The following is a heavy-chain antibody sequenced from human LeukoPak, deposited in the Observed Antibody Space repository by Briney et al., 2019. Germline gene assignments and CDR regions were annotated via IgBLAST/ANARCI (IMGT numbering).Heavy chain of an antibody. D-gene: IGHD7-27*01. CDR2: ISSSSSYI. CDR3: AREDGDPYSPFDY. CDR1: GFTFSSYS. Sequence: PGGSLILSCAASGFTFSSYSMNWVRQAPGKGLEWVSSISSSSSYIYYADSVKGRFTISRDNAKNSLYLQMNSLRAEDTAVYYCAREDGDPYSPFDYWGQGTLVTVSS. J-gene: IGHJ4*02. V-gene: IGHV3-21*04.